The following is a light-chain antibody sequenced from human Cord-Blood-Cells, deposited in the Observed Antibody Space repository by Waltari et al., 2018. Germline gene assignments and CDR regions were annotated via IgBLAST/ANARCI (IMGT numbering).Light chain of an antibody. CDR3: SSYAGSNNFV. J-gene: IGLJ2*01. Sequence: QSALNQPPSASGYPGQSVTISCTGTSSDVGGYNYVSWYQQHPGKAPKLMIYEVSKRPSGVPDRFSGSKSGNTASLTVSGLQAEDEADYYCSSYAGSNNFVFGGGTKLTVL. CDR2: EVS. V-gene: IGLV2-8*01. CDR1: SSDVGGYNY.